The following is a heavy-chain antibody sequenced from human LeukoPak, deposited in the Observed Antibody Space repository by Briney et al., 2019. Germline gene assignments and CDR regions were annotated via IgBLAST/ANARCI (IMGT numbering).Heavy chain of an antibody. CDR1: GFPFSSYA. V-gene: IGHV3-23*01. CDR2: ISGSGDDT. D-gene: IGHD5-18*01. J-gene: IGHJ4*02. CDR3: AKDPLNTLMVSPTFDY. Sequence: GGSLRLSCVVSGFPFSSYAMSWVRQAPGKGLEWVSGISGSGDDTYYAASVKGRFIVSRDTSKNTLYLQMNSLRAEDTAVYYCAKDPLNTLMVSPTFDYWGQGTLVTVSS.